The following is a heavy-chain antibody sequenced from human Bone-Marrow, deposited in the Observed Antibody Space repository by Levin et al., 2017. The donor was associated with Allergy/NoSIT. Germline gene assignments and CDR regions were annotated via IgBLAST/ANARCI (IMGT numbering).Heavy chain of an antibody. J-gene: IGHJ5*02. D-gene: IGHD1-1*01. CDR3: AKWVTGTPNWFDP. Sequence: RSGGSLRLSCAASEFTGNTYIYAMSWVRQAPGKGLEWVSAISGSGGSTYYADSVKGRFTISRDNPKKTLYLQMNSLRAEDTAVYYCAKWVTGTPNWFDPWGQGTLVTVSS. V-gene: IGHV3-23*01. CDR2: ISGSGGST. CDR1: EFTGNTYIYA.